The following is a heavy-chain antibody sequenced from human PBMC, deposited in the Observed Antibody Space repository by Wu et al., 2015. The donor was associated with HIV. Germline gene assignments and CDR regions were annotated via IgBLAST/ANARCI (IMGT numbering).Heavy chain of an antibody. V-gene: IGHV1-46*01. CDR2: INPGGTT. Sequence: QVRLVQSGAEVKVPGASVKLSCKTSGYTFANFYIHWVKQTPGRGLQWMGLINPGGTTNYAPSFQGRLALTRDTSTNTVYMDLSGLTYDDTAVYYCARPLLNLRRVAFDLWGQGTMVTVPS. CDR1: GYTFANFY. J-gene: IGHJ3*01. D-gene: IGHD2-8*02. CDR3: ARPLLNLRRVAFDL.